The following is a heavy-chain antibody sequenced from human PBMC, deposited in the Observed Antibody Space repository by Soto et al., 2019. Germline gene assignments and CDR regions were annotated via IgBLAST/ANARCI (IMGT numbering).Heavy chain of an antibody. V-gene: IGHV1-69*12. CDR1: GGSLSNYG. CDR3: ARGDAAKIVVTTYYAMDV. Sequence: QVQLVQSGAEVKKPGSSVKVSCKASGGSLSNYGISWVRQAPGQGLEWMGAIIPVFGTPNYAQKFQDRVMNTADESTTTVYMEVRSLTSEDTAVYYCARGDAAKIVVTTYYAMDVWGQGTTVTVSS. J-gene: IGHJ6*02. D-gene: IGHD3-22*01. CDR2: IIPVFGTP.